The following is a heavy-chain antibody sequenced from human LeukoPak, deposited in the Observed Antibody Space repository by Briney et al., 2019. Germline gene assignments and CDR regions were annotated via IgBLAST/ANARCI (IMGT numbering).Heavy chain of an antibody. CDR1: GFTFTSYG. D-gene: IGHD6-6*01. V-gene: IGHV3-23*01. Sequence: PGGSLRLSCVASGFTFTSYGMSWVRQAPGKRLEWVSGISGSGDATYYADSVKGRFTISRDNSKNTLYLQMNSLRAEETAVYYCAKLRGLSSSSENNWFVPWGQGTLVTVSS. CDR2: ISGSGDAT. J-gene: IGHJ5*02. CDR3: AKLRGLSSSSENNWFVP.